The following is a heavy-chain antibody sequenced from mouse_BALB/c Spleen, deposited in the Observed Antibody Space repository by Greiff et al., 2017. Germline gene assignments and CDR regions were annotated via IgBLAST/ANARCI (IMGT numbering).Heavy chain of an antibody. V-gene: IGHV14-4*02. Sequence: VQLKQSGAELVRSGASVKLSCTASGFNIKDYYMHWVKQRPEQGLEWIGWIDPENGDTEYAPKFQGKATLTADKSSSTAYMQLSSLTSEDSAVYFCARFGYDYQLAYWGQGTLVTVSA. D-gene: IGHD2-4*01. CDR3: ARFGYDYQLAY. CDR2: IDPENGDT. CDR1: GFNIKDYY. J-gene: IGHJ3*01.